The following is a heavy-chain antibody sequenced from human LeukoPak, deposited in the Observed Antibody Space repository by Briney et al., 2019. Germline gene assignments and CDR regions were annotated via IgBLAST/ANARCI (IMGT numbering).Heavy chain of an antibody. V-gene: IGHV1-18*04. CDR1: GYTFTGYY. CDR3: ARESHVSREDS. Sequence: ASVKVSCKASGYTFTGYYMHWVRQAPGQGLEWVGWISAANGDTDYAQKFQARVTMTTDTSTSTAYMELRSLRSDDTAVYYCARESHVSREDSWGQGTLVTVSS. D-gene: IGHD1-26*01. CDR2: ISAANGDT. J-gene: IGHJ4*02.